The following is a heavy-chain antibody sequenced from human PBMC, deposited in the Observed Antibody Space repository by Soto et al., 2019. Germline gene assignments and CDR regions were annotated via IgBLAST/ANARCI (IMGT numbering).Heavy chain of an antibody. CDR1: GFTFSSYG. CDR2: IWYDGSNK. Sequence: QVQLVESGGGVVQPGRSLRLSCAASGFTFSSYGMHWVRQAPGKGLEWVAVIWYDGSNKYYADSVKGRFTISRDNSKNTLYLQMNSLRAEDTAVYYCARDRGDRAAADFDYWGQGTLGTVSS. D-gene: IGHD6-13*01. V-gene: IGHV3-33*01. J-gene: IGHJ4*02. CDR3: ARDRGDRAAADFDY.